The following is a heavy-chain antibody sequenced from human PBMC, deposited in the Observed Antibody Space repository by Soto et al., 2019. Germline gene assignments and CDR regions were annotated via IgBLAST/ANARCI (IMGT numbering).Heavy chain of an antibody. CDR1: GGSISSGGYS. CDR2: IYHSGST. CDR3: ARSGHLFDS. V-gene: IGHV4-30-2*01. Sequence: SETLSLTCAVSGGSISSGGYSWSWIRQPPGKGLEWIGYIYHSGSTYYNPSLKSRVTISVDRSKNQFSLKLSSVTAADTAVYYCARSGHLFDSWGQGLLVTVYS. J-gene: IGHJ4*02. D-gene: IGHD3-10*01.